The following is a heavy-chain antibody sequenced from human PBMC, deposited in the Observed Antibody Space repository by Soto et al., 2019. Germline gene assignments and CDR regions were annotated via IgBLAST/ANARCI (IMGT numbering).Heavy chain of an antibody. Sequence: QVQLVESGGGVVQPGRSLRLSCAASGFTFSSYAMHWVRQAPGKGLEWVAVISYDGSNKYYADSVKGRFTISRDNSKNTLYLQMNSLRAEDTAVYYCARDKSIAASPFDYWGQGTLVTVSS. J-gene: IGHJ4*02. CDR1: GFTFSSYA. CDR2: ISYDGSNK. V-gene: IGHV3-30-3*01. D-gene: IGHD6-6*01. CDR3: ARDKSIAASPFDY.